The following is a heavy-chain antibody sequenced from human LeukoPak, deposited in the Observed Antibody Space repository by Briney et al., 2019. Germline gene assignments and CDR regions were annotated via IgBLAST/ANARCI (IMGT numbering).Heavy chain of an antibody. J-gene: IGHJ1*01. Sequence: SETLSLTCPVYGGSFSNDYWSWISQSPGEGLEWIGEINHTGGTNYNPSLKSRVNISQDRSKNQFFLELYFVTAADTALYFCARGRWDVRVQHWGQGTLVTVSS. D-gene: IGHD4-23*01. CDR2: INHTGGT. V-gene: IGHV4-34*01. CDR3: ARGRWDVRVQH. CDR1: GGSFSNDY.